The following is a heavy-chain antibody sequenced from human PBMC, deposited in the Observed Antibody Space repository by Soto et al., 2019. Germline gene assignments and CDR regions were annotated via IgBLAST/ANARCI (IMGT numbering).Heavy chain of an antibody. CDR2: IYYSGST. D-gene: IGHD3-3*01. V-gene: IGHV4-59*01. J-gene: IGHJ4*02. CDR1: GGSISSYY. Sequence: SETLSLTCTDSGGSISSYYWSWIRQPPGKGLEWIGYIYYSGSTNYNPSLKSRVTISVDTSKNQFSLKLSSVTAADTAVYYCARSTYDFWSGYYLAYFDYWGQGTLVTVSS. CDR3: ARSTYDFWSGYYLAYFDY.